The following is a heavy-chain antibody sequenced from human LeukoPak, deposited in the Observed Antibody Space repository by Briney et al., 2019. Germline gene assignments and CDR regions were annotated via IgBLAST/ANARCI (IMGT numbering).Heavy chain of an antibody. CDR2: ISAYNGNT. J-gene: IGHJ5*02. CDR3: ASSPYGSGLGDWFDP. D-gene: IGHD3-10*01. V-gene: IGHV1-18*01. CDR1: GYTFTSYG. Sequence: ASVKVSCKASGYTFTSYGISWVRQAPGQGLEWMGWISAYNGNTNYAQNLQGRVTMTTDTSTSTAYMELRSLRSDDTAVYYCASSPYGSGLGDWFDPWGQGTLVTVSS.